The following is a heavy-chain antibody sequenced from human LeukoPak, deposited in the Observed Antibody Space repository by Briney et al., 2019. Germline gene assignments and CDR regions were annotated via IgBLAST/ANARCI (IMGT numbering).Heavy chain of an antibody. CDR3: ATIYLWAAAGPFDY. J-gene: IGHJ4*02. V-gene: IGHV1-24*01. D-gene: IGHD6-13*01. Sequence: ASVKVSCKVSGYTLTELSMHWVRQAPGKGLEWMGGFDPEDGETIYAQKFQGRVTMTEDTSTDTAYMELSSLRSEDTAVYYCATIYLWAAAGPFDYWGQGTLVTVSS. CDR1: GYTLTELS. CDR2: FDPEDGET.